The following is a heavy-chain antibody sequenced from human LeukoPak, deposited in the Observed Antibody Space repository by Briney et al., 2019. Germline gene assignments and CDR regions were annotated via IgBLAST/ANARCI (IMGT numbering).Heavy chain of an antibody. V-gene: IGHV3-30*03. CDR1: GFTFSDFG. D-gene: IGHD6-13*01. CDR3: ARDKFGGSSSLIDY. Sequence: GRSLRLSCAASGFTFSDFGMHWVRQAPGKGLEWVAVISYDGSNKYYADSVKGRFTISRDNSKNTLYLQMNSLRVEDTAVYYCARDKFGGSSSLIDYWGQGTLVTVSS. J-gene: IGHJ4*02. CDR2: ISYDGSNK.